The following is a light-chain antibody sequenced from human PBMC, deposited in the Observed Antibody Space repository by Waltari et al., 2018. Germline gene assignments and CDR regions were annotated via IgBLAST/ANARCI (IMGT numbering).Light chain of an antibody. V-gene: IGLV2-23*02. CDR1: NNDIGSYNL. J-gene: IGLJ2*01. CDR3: CSYAGTPRVV. CDR2: EVN. Sequence: QSALTQPASVSGSPGQSIPISCTGTNNDIGSYNLVSWYHQHPGKAPKVIIFEVNKRPSGVSNRFSGSKSGNTASLTVSGLHPEDEADYYCCSYAGTPRVVFGGGTKLTVL.